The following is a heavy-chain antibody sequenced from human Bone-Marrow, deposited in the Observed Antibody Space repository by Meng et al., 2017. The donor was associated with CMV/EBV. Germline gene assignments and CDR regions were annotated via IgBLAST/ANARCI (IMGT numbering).Heavy chain of an antibody. V-gene: IGHV1-2*02. CDR3: ARDRSIYCSSTSCYSTSLFDY. D-gene: IGHD2-2*01. CDR1: GYTFTSYD. Sequence: ASVKVSCKASGYTFTSYDINWVRQAPGQGLEWMGWINPNSGGTNYAQKFQGRVTMTRDTSISTAYMELSRLRSDDTAVYYCARDRSIYCSSTSCYSTSLFDYWGQGTLVTVSS. J-gene: IGHJ4*02. CDR2: INPNSGGT.